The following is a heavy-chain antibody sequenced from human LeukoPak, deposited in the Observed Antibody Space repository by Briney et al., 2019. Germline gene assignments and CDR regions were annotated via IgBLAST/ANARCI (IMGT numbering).Heavy chain of an antibody. CDR2: ISGSSGYI. J-gene: IGHJ4*02. Sequence: GGSLRLSCVASGFTFSSHTMNWVRQTPGKGLEWVSSISGSSGYIYYADSVKGRFTISRDNAKNSLYLQMNSVRAEDTAVYYCTTVLTRWRFDYWGQGTLVTVSS. CDR1: GFTFSSHT. CDR3: TTVLTRWRFDY. D-gene: IGHD4-23*01. V-gene: IGHV3-21*01.